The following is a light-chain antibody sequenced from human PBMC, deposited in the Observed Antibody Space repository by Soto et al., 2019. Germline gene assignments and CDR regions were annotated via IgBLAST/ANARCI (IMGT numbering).Light chain of an antibody. J-gene: IGKJ1*01. CDR3: QQYNNWPQT. Sequence: EIVMTQSPATLSVSPGERVTLXXRASQSVSSYLAWYQQKPGQAPRLXIYGASTRATGIPARFSGSGSGTEFTLTISSLQSEDFAVYYCQQYNNWPQTFGQGTKVDIK. CDR1: QSVSSY. V-gene: IGKV3-15*01. CDR2: GAS.